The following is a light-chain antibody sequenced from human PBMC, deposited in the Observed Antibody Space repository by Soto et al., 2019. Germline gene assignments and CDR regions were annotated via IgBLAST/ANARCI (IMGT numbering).Light chain of an antibody. CDR3: AAWDDGLNGWV. CDR1: SSNIGSNT. Sequence: QSVLTQPPSASGTPGQRVTISCSGSSSNIGSNTVNWYQQLPGTAPKLLIYSNNQRPSGVPDRFSGSKSGTSASLAISGLQSEDDADYYCAAWDDGLNGWVFGGGTKVTVL. V-gene: IGLV1-44*01. J-gene: IGLJ3*02. CDR2: SNN.